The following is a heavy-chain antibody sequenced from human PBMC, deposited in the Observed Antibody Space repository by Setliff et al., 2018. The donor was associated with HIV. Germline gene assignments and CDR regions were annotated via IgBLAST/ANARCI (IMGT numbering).Heavy chain of an antibody. D-gene: IGHD3-22*01. CDR2: ISNYNGNT. CDR1: DYTFTNYG. Sequence: GASVKVSCKPSDYTFTNYGIYWVRQAPGQGLEWMGWISNYNGNTNYAQKFHGRVTMTTDTSTRTAYMEMRGLTYDDTAVYYCARCMTMTGNWFDPWGQGTRVTVS. CDR3: ARCMTMTGNWFDP. V-gene: IGHV1-18*01. J-gene: IGHJ5*02.